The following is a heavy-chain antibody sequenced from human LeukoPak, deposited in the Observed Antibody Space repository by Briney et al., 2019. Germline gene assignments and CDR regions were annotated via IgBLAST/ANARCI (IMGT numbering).Heavy chain of an antibody. CDR3: ARVPLSGYYDSSGYMSY. V-gene: IGHV1-69*05. CDR2: IIPIFGTA. J-gene: IGHJ4*02. D-gene: IGHD3-22*01. CDR1: GGTFSSYA. Sequence: SVKVSCKASGGTFSSYAISWVRQAPGQGLEWMGSIIPIFGTANYAQKFQGRVTITTDESTSTAYMELSSLRSEDTAVYYCARVPLSGYYDSSGYMSYWGQGTLVTVSS.